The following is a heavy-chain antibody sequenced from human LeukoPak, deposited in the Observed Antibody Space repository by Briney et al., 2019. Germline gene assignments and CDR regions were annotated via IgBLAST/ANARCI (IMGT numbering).Heavy chain of an antibody. D-gene: IGHD3-10*01. CDR3: ARNRYYYGSGNYGVPNWFDP. V-gene: IGHV4-39*01. Sequence: SETLSLTCTVSGGSISSSSYYWGWIRQPPGKGLEWIGTIYYSGSTYYSPSLKSRVTISVDTSKNQFSLKLSSVTAADTAMYYCARNRYYYGSGNYGVPNWFDPWGQGTLVTVSS. CDR1: GGSISSSSYY. CDR2: IYYSGST. J-gene: IGHJ5*02.